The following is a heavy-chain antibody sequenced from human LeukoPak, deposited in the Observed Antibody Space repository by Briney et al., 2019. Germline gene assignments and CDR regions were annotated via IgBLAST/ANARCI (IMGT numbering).Heavy chain of an antibody. CDR3: ARGRDKDIVVVVAAMYYYGMDV. Sequence: ASVKVSCKASGYTFTSYDINWVRQATGQGLEWMGWMNPNSGNTGYAQKFQGRVTMTRNTSISTAYMELSSLRSEDTAVYYCARGRDKDIVVVVAAMYYYGMDVWGQGTTVTVSS. D-gene: IGHD2-15*01. J-gene: IGHJ6*02. CDR2: MNPNSGNT. V-gene: IGHV1-8*01. CDR1: GYTFTSYD.